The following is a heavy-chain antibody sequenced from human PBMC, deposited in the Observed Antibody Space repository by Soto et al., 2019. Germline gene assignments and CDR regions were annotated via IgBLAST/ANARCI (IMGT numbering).Heavy chain of an antibody. CDR3: ARCTSTSCYLGY. CDR2: LNPDSGNT. J-gene: IGHJ4*02. D-gene: IGHD2-2*01. Sequence: ASVKVSCKASGYTFTSYDINWVRQATGQGLEWMGQLNPDSGNTGYAQKFQGRVTMTRNTSISTAYMELGSLRSEDTAVYYCARCTSTSCYLGYWGQGTLVTVSS. V-gene: IGHV1-8*01. CDR1: GYTFTSYD.